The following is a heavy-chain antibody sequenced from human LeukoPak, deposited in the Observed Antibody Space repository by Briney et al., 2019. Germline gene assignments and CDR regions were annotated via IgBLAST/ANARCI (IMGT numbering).Heavy chain of an antibody. V-gene: IGHV4-61*02. D-gene: IGHD5-24*01. CDR3: AKQMATILAWFDP. J-gene: IGHJ5*02. CDR2: IYTSGST. CDR1: GGSISSGSYY. Sequence: SQTLSLTCTVSGGSISSGSYYWSWIRQPAGKGLEWIGRIYTSGSTTYNPSLKSRVTISVDTSKNQFSLKLSSVTAADTAVYYCAKQMATILAWFDPWGQGTLVTVSS.